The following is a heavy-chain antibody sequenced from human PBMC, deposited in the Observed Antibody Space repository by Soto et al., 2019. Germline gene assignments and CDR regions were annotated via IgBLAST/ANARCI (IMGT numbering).Heavy chain of an antibody. J-gene: IGHJ5*02. CDR3: ARLISGMNWFDP. D-gene: IGHD1-20*01. Sequence: GESLKISCQASGYSFTKYWISWVRQMPGKGLEWMGRIDPSDSYVNYRPSFQGQVTISADKSISTAYLQWSSLKASDTAMYYCARLISGMNWFDPWGQGTLVTVSS. CDR1: GYSFTKYW. CDR2: IDPSDSYV. V-gene: IGHV5-10-1*04.